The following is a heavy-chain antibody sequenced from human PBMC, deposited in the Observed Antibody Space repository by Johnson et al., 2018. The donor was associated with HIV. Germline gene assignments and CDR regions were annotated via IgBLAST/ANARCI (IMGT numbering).Heavy chain of an antibody. J-gene: IGHJ3*02. Sequence: QVQLVESGGGVVQPGRSLRLSCAASGFTFSSYAMHWVHQAPGKWLEWVSIIYSGGSTYYADSVKGRFTISRDNSKNTLYLQMNSLRADDTAVYYCAREGIWYCSGGSCYGAFDIWGQGTMVTVSS. CDR3: AREGIWYCSGGSCYGAFDI. CDR1: GFTFSSYA. V-gene: IGHV3-NL1*01. CDR2: IYSGGST. D-gene: IGHD2-15*01.